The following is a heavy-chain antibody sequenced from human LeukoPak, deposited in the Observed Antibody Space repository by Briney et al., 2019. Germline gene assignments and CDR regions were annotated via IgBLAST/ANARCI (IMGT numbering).Heavy chain of an antibody. CDR2: IYYSGST. CDR3: ARDWITMVRGVTINYGMDV. Sequence: SETLSLTCTVSGGSISSGGYYWSWIRQHPGKGLEWIGYIYYSGSTYYNPSLKSRVTISVDTSKNQFSLKLSSVTAADTAVYYCARDWITMVRGVTINYGMDVWGQGTTVTVSS. CDR1: GGSISSGGYY. D-gene: IGHD3-10*01. J-gene: IGHJ6*02. V-gene: IGHV4-31*03.